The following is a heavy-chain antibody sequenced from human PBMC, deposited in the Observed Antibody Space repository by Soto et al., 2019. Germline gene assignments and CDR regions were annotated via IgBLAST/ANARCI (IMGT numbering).Heavy chain of an antibody. CDR1: GGSISSSSYY. J-gene: IGHJ4*02. Sequence: SETLSLTCTVSGGSISSSSYYWGWIRQPPGKGLEWIGSIYYSGGTYYNPSLKSRVTISVDTSKNQFSLKLSSVTAADTAVYYCARIRRYCSSTSCEYGGLDYWGQGTLVTVSS. V-gene: IGHV4-39*01. D-gene: IGHD2-2*01. CDR2: IYYSGGT. CDR3: ARIRRYCSSTSCEYGGLDY.